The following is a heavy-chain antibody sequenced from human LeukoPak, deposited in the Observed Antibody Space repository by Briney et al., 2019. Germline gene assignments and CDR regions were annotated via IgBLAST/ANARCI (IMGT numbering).Heavy chain of an antibody. D-gene: IGHD4-17*01. J-gene: IGHJ4*02. V-gene: IGHV3-23*01. CDR2: ISGSGGST. CDR1: GFTFSSYA. CDR3: AKFYHGDYVPTPIDY. Sequence: GGSLRLSCAASGFTFSSYAMSWVRQAPGKGLEWVSAISGSGGSTYYADSVKGRFTISRDNSKNTLYLQMNSLRAEDTAVYYCAKFYHGDYVPTPIDYWGQGTLVTVSS.